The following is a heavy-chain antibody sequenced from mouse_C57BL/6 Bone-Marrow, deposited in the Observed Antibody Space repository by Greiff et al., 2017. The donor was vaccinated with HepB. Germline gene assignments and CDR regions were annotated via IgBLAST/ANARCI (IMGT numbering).Heavy chain of an antibody. Sequence: VHVKQSGAELVRPGASVKLSCTASGFNIKDYYMHWVKQRPEQGLEWIGRIDPEDGDTDYAPKFPGKATMTADTSSNPAYLQLSSLTSEDTAVYYCTTDYYGSSSYFDYWGQGTTLTVSS. J-gene: IGHJ2*01. V-gene: IGHV14-1*01. CDR2: IDPEDGDT. CDR1: GFNIKDYY. D-gene: IGHD1-1*01. CDR3: TTDYYGSSSYFDY.